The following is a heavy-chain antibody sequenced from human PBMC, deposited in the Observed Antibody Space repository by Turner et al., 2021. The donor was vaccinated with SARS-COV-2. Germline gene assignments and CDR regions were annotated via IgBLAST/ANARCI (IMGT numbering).Heavy chain of an antibody. CDR3: AKGMGSYCRGGSCYPSTFDY. J-gene: IGHJ4*02. Sequence: QVQLVESGGGVVQPGRSLRLPCAASGFTFSSYGMHWVRQAPGKGLEWVAVISYDGSNKYYADSVKGRFTISRDNSKNTLYLQMNSLRAEDTAVYYCAKGMGSYCRGGSCYPSTFDYWGQGTLVTVSS. V-gene: IGHV3-30*18. CDR1: GFTFSSYG. D-gene: IGHD2-15*01. CDR2: ISYDGSNK.